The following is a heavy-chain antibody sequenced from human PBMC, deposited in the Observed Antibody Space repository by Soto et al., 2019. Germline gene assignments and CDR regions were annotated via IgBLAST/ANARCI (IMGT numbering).Heavy chain of an antibody. CDR3: AREGDYSALDV. CDR2: TYYSGST. D-gene: IGHD2-15*01. Sequence: QVQLQESGPGLVKPSETLSLTCTVSGGSVSSGSYYWSWIRQPPGKGLEWIGYTYYSGSTNYNPSIKSRVTISVDTSKNQFSLKLSSVTAADTAVYYCAREGDYSALDVWGQGTTVTVSS. CDR1: GGSVSSGSYY. J-gene: IGHJ6*02. V-gene: IGHV4-61*01.